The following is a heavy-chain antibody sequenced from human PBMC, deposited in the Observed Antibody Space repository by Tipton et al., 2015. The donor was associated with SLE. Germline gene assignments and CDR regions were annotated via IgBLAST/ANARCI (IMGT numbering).Heavy chain of an antibody. J-gene: IGHJ6*02. Sequence: SLRLSCTASGFNFRGYAMSWVRQAPGKGLEWVGFIRNRGYDATTEYAASVKGRFTISRDDSKSIAYLEMNDLKTEDTAVYYCTRIGEWLQVFYYYGMDVWGQGTTVTVSS. D-gene: IGHD6-19*01. CDR2: IRNRGYDATT. CDR3: TRIGEWLQVFYYYGMDV. V-gene: IGHV3-49*04. CDR1: GFNFRGYA.